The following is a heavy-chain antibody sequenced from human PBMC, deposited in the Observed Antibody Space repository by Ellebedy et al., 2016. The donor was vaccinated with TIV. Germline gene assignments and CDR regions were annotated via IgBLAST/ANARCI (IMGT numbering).Heavy chain of an antibody. CDR3: AKACRDDRNYYYYIDV. CDR1: GFTFSSHS. J-gene: IGHJ6*03. Sequence: GESLKISXAASGFTFSSHSMSWVRQAPGKGLEWVSAITTADSTYYVDSVKGRFTISRDNSKKSLYLQMNSLTAEDTAVYYCAKACRDDRNYYYYIDVWGKGTTVTVSS. V-gene: IGHV3-23*01. CDR2: ITTADST.